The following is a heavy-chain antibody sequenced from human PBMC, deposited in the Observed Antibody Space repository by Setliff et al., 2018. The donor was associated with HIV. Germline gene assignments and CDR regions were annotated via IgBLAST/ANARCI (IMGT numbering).Heavy chain of an antibody. Sequence: PSETLSLTCAVYGGSFSGYYWSWIRQPPGKGLEWIGEINHSGSTNYNPSLKSRVTLSVDTSKNQFSLKLRSVTAADTAAYYCARLGYVSGGFYKTPGPYYFDYWGQGALVTVSS. CDR1: GGSFSGYY. CDR3: ARLGYVSGGFYKTPGPYYFDY. J-gene: IGHJ4*02. CDR2: INHSGST. D-gene: IGHD3-10*01. V-gene: IGHV4-34*01.